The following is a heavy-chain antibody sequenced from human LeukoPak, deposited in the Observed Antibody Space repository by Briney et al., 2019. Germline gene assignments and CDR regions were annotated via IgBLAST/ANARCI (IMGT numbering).Heavy chain of an antibody. CDR1: GFTFSRYW. CDR2: ISTDGSST. J-gene: IGHJ6*02. CDR3: ASYLTSIPSGMDV. V-gene: IGHV3-74*01. Sequence: GGSLRLSCAASGFTFSRYWMDWLRQAPGKGLVWVSRISTDGSSTSYADSVKGRFTISRDNGKNTLYLQMNSLRAEDTAVYYCASYLTSIPSGMDVWGQGTTVTVS. D-gene: IGHD2/OR15-2a*01.